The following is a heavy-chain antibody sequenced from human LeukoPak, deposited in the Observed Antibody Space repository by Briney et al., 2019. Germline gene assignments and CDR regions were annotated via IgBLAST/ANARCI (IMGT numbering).Heavy chain of an antibody. CDR2: VDHSGST. CDR3: ARVFGYYYYYLDV. J-gene: IGHJ6*03. V-gene: IGHV4-34*01. CDR1: GFTFSDYY. Sequence: PGGSLRLSCAASGFTFSDYYMSWIRQPPGKGLEWIGEVDHSGSTTYTSSLEGRVTITADNSKNQFSLSLTSVTAADTAVYYCARVFGYYYYYLDVWGKGTTVTVSS. D-gene: IGHD3-10*01.